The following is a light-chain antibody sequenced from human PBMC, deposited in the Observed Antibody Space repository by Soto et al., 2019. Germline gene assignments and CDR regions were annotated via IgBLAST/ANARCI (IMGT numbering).Light chain of an antibody. CDR1: QSIRTW. CDR3: QQYQNYSPWT. V-gene: IGKV1-5*01. CDR2: DAS. Sequence: DIQLTQSPSTLSASVGDSVTITCRASQSIRTWLAWYQQKPGTAPKLLIYDASSLESGVSSRFSGSGSGTDFSLTISNLQPDDFAIYYCQQYQNYSPWTFGQGTKVEVK. J-gene: IGKJ1*01.